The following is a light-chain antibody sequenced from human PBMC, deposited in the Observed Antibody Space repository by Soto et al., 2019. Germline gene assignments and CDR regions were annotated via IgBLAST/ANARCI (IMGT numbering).Light chain of an antibody. Sequence: DIQMTQSPSTLSASIGDRVTITCRASQIITMWLAWYQQKPGKAPRLLIYDASTLESGVPSRFSGSGSGTDFTLTISCLQSEDFATYYCQQYYSYPSFGPGTKVDIK. CDR3: QQYYSYPS. CDR1: QIITMW. V-gene: IGKV1-5*01. J-gene: IGKJ3*01. CDR2: DAS.